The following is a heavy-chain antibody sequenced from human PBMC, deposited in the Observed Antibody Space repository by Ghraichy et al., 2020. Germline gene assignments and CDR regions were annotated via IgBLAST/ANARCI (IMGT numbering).Heavy chain of an antibody. V-gene: IGHV1-2*06. CDR3: ARVTMPQGYYYMDV. D-gene: IGHD3-10*01. CDR1: GYTFTGYY. J-gene: IGHJ6*03. CDR2: INPNSGAT. Sequence: ASVKVSCKASGYTFTGYYMHWVRQAPGQGLEWMGRINPNSGATNSAQKFQGRVTMTRDTSISTAYMELSSLRSDDTAVYYCARVTMPQGYYYMDVWGKGTTVTVSS.